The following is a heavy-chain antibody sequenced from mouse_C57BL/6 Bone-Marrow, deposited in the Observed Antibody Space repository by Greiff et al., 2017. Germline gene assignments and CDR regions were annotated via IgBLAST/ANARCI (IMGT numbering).Heavy chain of an antibody. J-gene: IGHJ2*01. Sequence: VQLQQSGAELVKPGASVKMSCKASGYTFTTYPIEWMKQNHGKSLEWIGNFYPYTDDTKYNEKFKGKDTLTVEKSSSTVSLELSRLTSADSAVYYCARGGNYGGDYFDYWGQGTTLTVSS. CDR2: FYPYTDDT. D-gene: IGHD2-1*01. V-gene: IGHV1-47*01. CDR1: GYTFTTYP. CDR3: ARGGNYGGDYFDY.